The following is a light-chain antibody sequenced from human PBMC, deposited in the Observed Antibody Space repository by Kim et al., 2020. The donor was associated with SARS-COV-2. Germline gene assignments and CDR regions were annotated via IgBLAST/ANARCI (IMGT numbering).Light chain of an antibody. V-gene: IGLV2-14*03. J-gene: IGLJ2*01. CDR2: DVH. CDR3: SSYTSNSTLV. Sequence: GQSITISCIGASSDVGGYDYVSWYQHHPGKVPKLMIYDVHKRPSGVSNRFSGSKSGNTASLTISGLQAEDEADYYCSSYTSNSTLVLGGGTQLTVL. CDR1: SSDVGGYDY.